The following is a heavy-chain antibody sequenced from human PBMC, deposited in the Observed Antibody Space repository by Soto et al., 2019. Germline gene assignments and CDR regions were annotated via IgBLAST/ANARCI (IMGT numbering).Heavy chain of an antibody. Sequence: EVQLVESGGGLVKPGGSLRLSCATSGLAFNNAWMNWVRQAPGKGLEWVGRIKAKTEGGTADYIAPVKGRFTISRDDSENMVYLQMNSVKSEDTAVEYCPKVIGGTAAVDNWGQGTLVTVSS. CDR3: PKVIGGTAAVDN. J-gene: IGHJ4*02. D-gene: IGHD1-7*01. CDR2: IKAKTEGGTA. V-gene: IGHV3-15*07. CDR1: GLAFNNAW.